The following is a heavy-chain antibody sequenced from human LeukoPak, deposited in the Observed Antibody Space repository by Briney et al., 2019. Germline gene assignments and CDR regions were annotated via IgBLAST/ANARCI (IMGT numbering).Heavy chain of an antibody. V-gene: IGHV1-46*01. J-gene: IGHJ5*02. Sequence: GASVKVSCKASGYTFTSYYMHWVRQAPGQGLEWMGIINPSGGSTNYAQNFQGRVTMTRDTSISTAYMELSRLRSDDTAVYYCARVWVWSLSSWGQGTLVTVSS. CDR1: GYTFTSYY. CDR2: INPSGGST. D-gene: IGHD3-3*01. CDR3: ARVWVWSLSS.